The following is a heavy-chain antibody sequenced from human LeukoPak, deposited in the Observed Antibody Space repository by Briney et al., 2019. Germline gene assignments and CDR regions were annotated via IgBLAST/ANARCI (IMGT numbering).Heavy chain of an antibody. Sequence: GGSLRLSCAASGFTFSSYAMHWVRQAPGKGLEYVSAISSNGGSTYYASSVKGRFTISRDNSKNTLYLQMGSLRAEDMAVYYCARSNGRYTFDYWGQGTLVTVSS. CDR3: ARSNGRYTFDY. CDR1: GFTFSSYA. V-gene: IGHV3-64*01. D-gene: IGHD6-19*01. J-gene: IGHJ4*02. CDR2: ISSNGGST.